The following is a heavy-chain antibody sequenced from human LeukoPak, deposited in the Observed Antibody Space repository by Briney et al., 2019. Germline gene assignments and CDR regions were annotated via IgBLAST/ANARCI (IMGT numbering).Heavy chain of an antibody. D-gene: IGHD2-2*01. Sequence: NASETLSLTCTVSGGSISSGSYYWSWIRQPAGKGLEWIGRIYTSGSTNYNPSLKSRVTISVDTSKNQFSLKLSSVTAADTAVYYCARHGLLSHYYGMDVWGQGTTVTVSS. CDR1: GGSISSGSYY. J-gene: IGHJ6*02. CDR2: IYTSGST. V-gene: IGHV4-61*02. CDR3: ARHGLLSHYYGMDV.